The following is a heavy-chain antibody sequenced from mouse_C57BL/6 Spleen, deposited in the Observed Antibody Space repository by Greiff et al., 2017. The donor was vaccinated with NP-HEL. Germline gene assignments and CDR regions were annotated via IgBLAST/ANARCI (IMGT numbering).Heavy chain of an antibody. CDR3: ARCLSGRGYYFDY. J-gene: IGHJ2*01. CDR1: GFNIKDYY. Sequence: EVKVVESGAELVKPGASVKLSCTASGFNIKDYYMHWVKQRTEQGLEWIGRIDPEDGETKYAPKFQGKATITADTSSNTAYLQLSSLTSEDTAVYYCARCLSGRGYYFDYWGQGTTLTVSS. V-gene: IGHV14-2*01. D-gene: IGHD6-2*01. CDR2: IDPEDGET.